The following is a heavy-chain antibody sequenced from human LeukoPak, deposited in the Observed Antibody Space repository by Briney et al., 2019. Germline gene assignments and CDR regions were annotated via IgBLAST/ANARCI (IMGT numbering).Heavy chain of an antibody. Sequence: GGSLRLSCAASGFTFSSYSMNWVRQAPGKGLEWVSSISSRSSYIDYADSLKGRFTISRDNAKNSLYLQMNSLRAEDTAVYYCARDRQWLDYWGQGTLVTVSS. CDR3: ARDRQWLDY. V-gene: IGHV3-21*04. J-gene: IGHJ4*02. CDR1: GFTFSSYS. CDR2: ISSRSSYI. D-gene: IGHD6-19*01.